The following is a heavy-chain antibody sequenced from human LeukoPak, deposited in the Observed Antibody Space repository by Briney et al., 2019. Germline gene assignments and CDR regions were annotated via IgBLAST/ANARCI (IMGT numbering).Heavy chain of an antibody. CDR1: GFTFSNYG. D-gene: IGHD2-15*01. CDR3: ARGSRPVVAANSFDY. CDR2: IRYDGSDK. V-gene: IGHV3-30*02. J-gene: IGHJ4*02. Sequence: GGSLRLSCAASGFTFSNYGMYWVRQAPGKGLEWVAFIRYDGSDKYYADSVKGRFTISRDNSKNTLYLQMNSLRAEDTAVYYCARGSRPVVAANSFDYWGQGTLVTVSS.